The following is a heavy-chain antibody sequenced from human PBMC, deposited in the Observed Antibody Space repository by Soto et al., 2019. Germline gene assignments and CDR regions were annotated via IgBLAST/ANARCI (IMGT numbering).Heavy chain of an antibody. CDR1: GYTFSNYG. CDR2: ISAYNGNT. V-gene: IGHV1-18*01. CDR3: ARFYDSKTINFDY. J-gene: IGHJ4*02. Sequence: ASVKVSCKTSGYTFSNYGINWVRQAPGQGLEWMGWISAYNGNTNFAQKLQGRVSLTTDTSTSTAYMELRSLRSDDTAVYYCARFYDSKTINFDYWGQGTLVTVSS. D-gene: IGHD3-22*01.